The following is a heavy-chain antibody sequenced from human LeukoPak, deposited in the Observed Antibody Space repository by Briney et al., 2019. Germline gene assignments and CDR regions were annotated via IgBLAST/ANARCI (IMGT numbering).Heavy chain of an antibody. J-gene: IGHJ4*02. Sequence: EASVKVSCTASGYTFTSYDINWVRQAPGQGLEWMGWMNPNSGNTGYAQKFQGRVTMTRNTSISTAYMELSSLRSEDTAVYYCARAGFRLEQQLGYWGQGTLVTVSS. V-gene: IGHV1-8*01. CDR1: GYTFTSYD. D-gene: IGHD6-13*01. CDR3: ARAGFRLEQQLGY. CDR2: MNPNSGNT.